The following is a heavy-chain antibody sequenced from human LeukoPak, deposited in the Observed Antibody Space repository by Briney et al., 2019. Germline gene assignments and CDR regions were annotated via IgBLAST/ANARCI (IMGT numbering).Heavy chain of an antibody. V-gene: IGHV4-4*02. D-gene: IGHD6-13*01. CDR2: IYHSGST. Sequence: SETLSLTCAVSGGSVNSTNWWSWVRQPPGEGLEWIGEIYHSGSTNYNSSLESRVTISIDKSKNQFSLKLSSVTAADTAVYYCASLFSSSWYARDFWGQGTLITVSS. J-gene: IGHJ4*02. CDR3: ASLFSSSWYARDF. CDR1: GGSVNSTNW.